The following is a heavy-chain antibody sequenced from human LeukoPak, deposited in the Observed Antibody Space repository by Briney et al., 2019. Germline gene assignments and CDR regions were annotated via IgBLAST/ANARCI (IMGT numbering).Heavy chain of an antibody. D-gene: IGHD3-10*01. J-gene: IGHJ6*03. CDR2: IFYSGSI. Sequence: SETLSLTCSVSGDSINSSTSYWGWVRQPPGKGLEWIGTIFYSGSIYNNPSLKSRVTMSLDTSKNQFSLRLRSVTAADTAVYYCARDSLILQQSGYYYYYMDVWGKGTTVTVSS. CDR1: GDSINSSTSY. CDR3: ARDSLILQQSGYYYYYMDV. V-gene: IGHV4-39*07.